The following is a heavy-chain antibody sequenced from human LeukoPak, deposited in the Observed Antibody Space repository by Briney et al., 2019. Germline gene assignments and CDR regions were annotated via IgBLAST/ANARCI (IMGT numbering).Heavy chain of an antibody. CDR3: TRAPPGMTMMTDY. J-gene: IGHJ4*02. V-gene: IGHV1-18*01. Sequence: ASVKVSCKASGYTFTNYHIAWVRQAPGQGLEWMGWVSTNDGNTVYAQRLQGRVTMTTDTSTSVAYMELRSLASDDTAVYYCTRAPPGMTMMTDYWGQGTLVTVSS. D-gene: IGHD3-22*01. CDR2: VSTNDGNT. CDR1: GYTFTNYH.